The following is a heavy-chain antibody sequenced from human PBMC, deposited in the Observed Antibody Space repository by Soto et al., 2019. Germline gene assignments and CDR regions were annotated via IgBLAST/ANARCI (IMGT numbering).Heavy chain of an antibody. V-gene: IGHV3-30*18. D-gene: IGHD3-22*01. CDR2: ISYDGSNK. Sequence: PGGSLRLSCAASGFTFSSYGMHWVRRAPGKGLEWVAVISYDGSNKYYADSVKGRFTISRDNSKNTLYLQMNSLRAEDTAVYYCAKDRYYYDSSGYLDYWGQGTLVTVSS. J-gene: IGHJ4*02. CDR3: AKDRYYYDSSGYLDY. CDR1: GFTFSSYG.